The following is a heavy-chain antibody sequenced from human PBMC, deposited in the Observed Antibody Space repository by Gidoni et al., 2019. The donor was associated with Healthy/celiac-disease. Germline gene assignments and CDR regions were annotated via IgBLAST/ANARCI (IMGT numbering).Heavy chain of an antibody. CDR1: GFTFGDYA. J-gene: IGHJ6*03. CDR2: IRSKAYGGTT. CDR3: TRNGGGSSWYLPYYYYYMDV. D-gene: IGHD6-13*01. Sequence: EVQLVESGGGLVKPGRSLRLSCTASGFTFGDYAMSWFRQAPGKGLEWVGFIRSKAYGGTTEYAASVKGRFTISRDDSKSIAYLQMNSLKTEDTAVYYCTRNGGGSSWYLPYYYYYMDVWGKGTTVTVSS. V-gene: IGHV3-49*05.